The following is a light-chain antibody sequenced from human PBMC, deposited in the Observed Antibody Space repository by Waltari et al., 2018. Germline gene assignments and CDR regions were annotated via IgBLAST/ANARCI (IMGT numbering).Light chain of an antibody. Sequence: QSALTQPASVSGSPGQSITISCTGPSSHLGGYNFVSWYQQHPGKAPKVLIYEGTKRPSGISNRFSGSKSGNTASLTISGLQAEDEADYYCCSYAGRITFVVFGGGTKLTVL. V-gene: IGLV2-23*01. CDR2: EGT. CDR3: CSYAGRITFVV. CDR1: SSHLGGYNF. J-gene: IGLJ2*01.